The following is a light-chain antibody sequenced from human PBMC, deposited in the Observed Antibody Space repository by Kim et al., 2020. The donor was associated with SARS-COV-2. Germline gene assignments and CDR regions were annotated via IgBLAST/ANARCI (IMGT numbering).Light chain of an antibody. V-gene: IGKV3-20*01. CDR1: QSVSSSY. J-gene: IGKJ4*01. CDR3: QQYGSSTLT. CDR2: GTS. Sequence: EIVLTQSPGTLSLSPGERATLSCRASQSVSSSYLAWYQQKPGQAPRLLIYGTSSRATGIPDRFSGSGSGTDFTLTIRRLEPEDFAVYYCQQYGSSTLTFGGGTKVDIK.